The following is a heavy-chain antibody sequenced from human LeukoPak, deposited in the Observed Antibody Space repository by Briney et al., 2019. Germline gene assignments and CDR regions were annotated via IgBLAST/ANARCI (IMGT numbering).Heavy chain of an antibody. CDR3: ARGDPHADL. Sequence: GGSLRLSCAASGFDLSTYEMNWVRQAPGKGLEWIADITISGHTKNYADSVEGRFSISRDNARTSLYLQMHSLRVEDTGVYYCARGDPHADLWGQGTLVTVSS. V-gene: IGHV3-48*03. D-gene: IGHD5-24*01. CDR1: GFDLSTYE. CDR2: ITISGHTK. J-gene: IGHJ5*02.